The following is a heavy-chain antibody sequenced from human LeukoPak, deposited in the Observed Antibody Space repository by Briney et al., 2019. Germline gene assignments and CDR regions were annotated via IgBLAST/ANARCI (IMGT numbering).Heavy chain of an antibody. J-gene: IGHJ5*02. V-gene: IGHV4-59*01. CDR3: ARGRGYRGGGIDL. CDR2: AADSGST. Sequence: SETLSLTCTVSGDSMSDYFWTWIRQPPGKGLEWIGYAADSGSTNYNPSLKSPVTISLDTSKNQFSLRLSSVTAADTAVYYCARGRGYRGGGIDLWGQGTLVTVSS. D-gene: IGHD6-25*01. CDR1: GDSMSDYF.